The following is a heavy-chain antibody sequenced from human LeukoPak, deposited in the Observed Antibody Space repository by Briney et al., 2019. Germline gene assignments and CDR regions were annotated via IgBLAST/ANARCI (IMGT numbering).Heavy chain of an antibody. J-gene: IGHJ4*02. CDR1: GGSISSSNW. CDR3: AMITFGGVLPLDY. Sequence: SETLSLTCAVSGGSISSSNWWSWVRQPPGKGLEWIGEIYHSGSTNYNPSLKSRVTISVDKSKNQFSLKLSSVTAADTAVYYCAMITFGGVLPLDYWGQGTLVTVSS. V-gene: IGHV4-4*02. D-gene: IGHD3-16*01. CDR2: IYHSGST.